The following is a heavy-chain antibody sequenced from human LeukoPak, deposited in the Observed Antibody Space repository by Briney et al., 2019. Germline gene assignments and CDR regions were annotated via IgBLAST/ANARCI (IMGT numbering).Heavy chain of an antibody. CDR3: AREILPGKGRWLEEDVFDI. CDR1: GGSISSYY. D-gene: IGHD6-19*01. CDR2: IYTSGST. J-gene: IGHJ3*02. Sequence: PSETLSLTCTVSGGSISSYYWSWIRQPAGKGLEWIGRIYTSGSTNYNPSLKSRVTMSVDTSKNQFSLKLSSVTAADTAVYYCAREILPGKGRWLEEDVFDIGGKGTMVTVSS. V-gene: IGHV4-4*07.